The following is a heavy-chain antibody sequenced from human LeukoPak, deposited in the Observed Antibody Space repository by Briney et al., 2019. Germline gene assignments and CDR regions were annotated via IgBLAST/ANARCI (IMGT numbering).Heavy chain of an antibody. CDR2: ISAYNGNT. V-gene: IGHV1-18*04. CDR1: GYTFTGYY. CDR3: ARDLVDGSTNGMDV. Sequence: GASVKVSCKASGYTFTGYYMHWVRQAPGQGLEWMGWISAYNGNTNYAQKLQGRVTMTTDTSTSTAYMELRSQRSDDTAVYYCARDLVDGSTNGMDVWGQGTTVTVSS. J-gene: IGHJ6*02. D-gene: IGHD2-2*01.